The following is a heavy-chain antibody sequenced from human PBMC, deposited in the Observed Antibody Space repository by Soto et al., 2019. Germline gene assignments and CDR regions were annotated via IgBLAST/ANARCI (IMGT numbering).Heavy chain of an antibody. Sequence: EVQLVESGGGLVQPGGSLRLSCAASGFTLSNYVMNWVRQAPGKGLEWISCIGSSSVTIFHADSVKGRFTISRDSAMNSLYLETNSLRAEDTATYYCARVPSRGWPYFFDYWCLGTLVTVSS. V-gene: IGHV3-48*01. D-gene: IGHD6-19*01. CDR1: GFTLSNYV. J-gene: IGHJ4*02. CDR3: ARVPSRGWPYFFDY. CDR2: IGSSSVTI.